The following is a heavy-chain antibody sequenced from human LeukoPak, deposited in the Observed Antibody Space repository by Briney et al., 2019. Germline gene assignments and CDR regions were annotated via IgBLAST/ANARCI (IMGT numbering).Heavy chain of an antibody. J-gene: IGHJ2*01. CDR2: ISYSGSS. CDR1: GVSISGYY. D-gene: IGHD3-10*01. V-gene: IGHV4-59*01. CDR3: ARDSPMIRGLIGYFDL. Sequence: SETLSLTCTVSGVSISGYYWSWIRQPPGKGLEWIGYISYSGSSNYNPSLKSRVTISVDTSKNQFALNLTSVTATDTAEHYCARDSPMIRGLIGYFDLWGRGTLVTASS.